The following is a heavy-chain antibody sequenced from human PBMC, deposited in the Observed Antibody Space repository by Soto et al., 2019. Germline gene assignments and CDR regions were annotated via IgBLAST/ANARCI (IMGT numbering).Heavy chain of an antibody. CDR3: ARGEGTTVAGTGMDV. CDR2: IYYYGST. Sequence: SETLSLTCTVSGGSISSYYWSWIRQPPGKGLEWIGYIYYYGSTNYNPSLKSRVTISVDTSKNQFSLKLSSVTAADTAVYYCARGEGTTVAGTGMDVWGQGTTVTVSS. CDR1: GGSISSYY. D-gene: IGHD6-19*01. V-gene: IGHV4-59*08. J-gene: IGHJ6*02.